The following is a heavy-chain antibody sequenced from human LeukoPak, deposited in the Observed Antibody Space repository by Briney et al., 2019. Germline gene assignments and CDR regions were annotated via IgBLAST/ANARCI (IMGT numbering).Heavy chain of an antibody. CDR2: IWYDGSNK. Sequence: PGGSLRLSCAASGFTFSSYGMHWVRQAPGKGLEWVAVIWYDGSNKYYADSVKGRFTISRDNSKNTLYLQMNSLRAEDTAVYYCANSLYYDILTGPMGNFDYWGQGTLVTVSS. J-gene: IGHJ4*02. D-gene: IGHD3-9*01. CDR3: ANSLYYDILTGPMGNFDY. CDR1: GFTFSSYG. V-gene: IGHV3-33*08.